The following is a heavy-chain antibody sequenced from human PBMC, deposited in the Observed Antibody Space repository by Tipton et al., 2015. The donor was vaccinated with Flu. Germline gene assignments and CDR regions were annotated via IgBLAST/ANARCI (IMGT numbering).Heavy chain of an antibody. D-gene: IGHD2-2*01. CDR2: IYGGGTT. V-gene: IGHV3-53*01. J-gene: IGHJ4*02. CDR3: ARGRGYCVTTTCLLPFDF. Sequence: QLVQSGGGLIQPGGSLRLSCAASGFTVTSSYMSWVRQAPGKGLEWVSVIYGGGTTDYADSVKGRFTISRDKFKNALYLQMSSLRAEDTAVYYCARGRGYCVTTTCLLPFDFWGQGTLVTVSS. CDR1: GFTVTSSY.